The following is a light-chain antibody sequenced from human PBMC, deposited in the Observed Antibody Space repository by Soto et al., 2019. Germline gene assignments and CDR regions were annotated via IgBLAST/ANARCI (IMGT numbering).Light chain of an antibody. CDR2: GAS. CDR3: QQSGSSPTT. V-gene: IGKV3-20*01. CDR1: QSVTSRY. J-gene: IGKJ1*01. Sequence: IVLTQSPGTRSVSPGERATLSCRASQSVTSRYLAWWQQKHGQAPRLLIYGASSRATGIPDRFSGSVSGTDGTITISILQTEDGTVYFCQQSGSSPTTFGQGTKVDNK.